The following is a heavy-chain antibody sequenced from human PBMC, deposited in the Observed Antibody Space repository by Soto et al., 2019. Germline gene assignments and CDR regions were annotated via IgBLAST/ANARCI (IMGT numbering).Heavy chain of an antibody. D-gene: IGHD5-12*01. CDR1: GFTFSSYA. CDR3: ARDRVAYDPYYFDY. V-gene: IGHV3-30-3*01. J-gene: IGHJ4*02. Sequence: GGSLRLSCAASGFTFSSYAMHWVRQAPGKGLEWVAVISYDGSNKYYADSVKGRFTISRDNSKNTLYLQMNSLRAEDTAVYYCARDRVAYDPYYFDYWGQGTLVTVSS. CDR2: ISYDGSNK.